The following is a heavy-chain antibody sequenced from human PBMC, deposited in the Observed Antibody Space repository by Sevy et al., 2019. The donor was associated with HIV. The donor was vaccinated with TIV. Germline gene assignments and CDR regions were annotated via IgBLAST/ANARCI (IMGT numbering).Heavy chain of an antibody. D-gene: IGHD2-2*01. CDR2: ISAYNGNT. CDR1: GYTFTSYG. Sequence: ASVKVSCKASGYTFTSYGISWVRQAPGQGLEWMGWISAYNGNTNYAQKLQGRVTMTTDTSTSTAYMELRSLRSDDTAVYYCATESGCSSTSCFDYWGQGTLVTVSS. J-gene: IGHJ4*02. V-gene: IGHV1-18*01. CDR3: ATESGCSSTSCFDY.